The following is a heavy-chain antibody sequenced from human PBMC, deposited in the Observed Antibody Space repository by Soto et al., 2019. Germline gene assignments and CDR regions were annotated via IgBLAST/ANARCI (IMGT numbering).Heavy chain of an antibody. J-gene: IGHJ6*02. CDR3: ANHRHYDRMAG. CDR2: LYYSGNT. V-gene: IGHV4-39*01. Sequence: LPCPVSGGSISSSGYYWGWIRQPPGKGLEWVGSLYYSGNTYYNPSLKSRVTMSIDTSKSQFSLQLRSLTAADTAGYDCANHRHYDRMAGWGQGTAVSV. CDR1: GGSISSSGYY.